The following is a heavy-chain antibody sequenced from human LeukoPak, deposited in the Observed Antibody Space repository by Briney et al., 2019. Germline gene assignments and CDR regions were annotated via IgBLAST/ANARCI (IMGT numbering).Heavy chain of an antibody. CDR2: ISGTSTYI. J-gene: IGHJ4*02. V-gene: IGHV3-21*01. Sequence: PGGSLRLSCAASGFTFSSYSMNWVRQAPGQGLEWASSISGTSTYIYYADSVRGRFTIYRDNAKNSLYLQMNSLRAEDTAVYYCARDREAGQGLDDYWGQGTLVTVSS. CDR1: GFTFSSYS. CDR3: ARDREAGQGLDDY. D-gene: IGHD6-19*01.